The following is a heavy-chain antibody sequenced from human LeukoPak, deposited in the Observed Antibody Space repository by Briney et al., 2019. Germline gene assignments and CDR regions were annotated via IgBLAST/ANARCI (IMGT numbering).Heavy chain of an antibody. CDR3: AKTAVAGTNYYYMDV. Sequence: RGGSLRLSCAPSGFTFSSYGMHSVRQAPGKGLEWVAFIRYDGSNKYYADSVKGRFTISRDNSKNTLYLQMNSLRAEDTAVYYCAKTAVAGTNYYYMDVWGKGTTVTVSS. V-gene: IGHV3-30*02. CDR1: GFTFSSYG. D-gene: IGHD6-19*01. CDR2: IRYDGSNK. J-gene: IGHJ6*03.